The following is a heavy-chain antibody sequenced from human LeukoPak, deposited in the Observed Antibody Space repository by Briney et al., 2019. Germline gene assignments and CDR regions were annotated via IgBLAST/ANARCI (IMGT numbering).Heavy chain of an antibody. CDR3: ARHNGFDRGYYYYMDV. D-gene: IGHD3-9*01. V-gene: IGHV4-4*07. CDR2: VYTSGIT. Sequence: SETLSLTCTVSGGFINSYYWSWIRQPAGKGLEWIGRVYTSGITNYNPSLKSRITMSVDTSKNQFSMKLTSMTAADTAVYYCARHNGFDRGYYYYMDVWGKGTTVTVSS. J-gene: IGHJ6*03. CDR1: GGFINSYY.